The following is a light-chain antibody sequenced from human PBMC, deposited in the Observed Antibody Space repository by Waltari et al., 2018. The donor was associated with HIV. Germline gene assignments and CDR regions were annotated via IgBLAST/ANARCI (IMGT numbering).Light chain of an antibody. Sequence: QSVLTQPPSASGTPGQRVTISCSGSSSNIGRNYGYWYQQLPGTAPKLLIYRNKQRPSGVPDRFSGSKSGTSASLAISGLRSEDEADYYCAAWDDSLSGLVFGGGTKVTVL. CDR1: SSNIGRNY. J-gene: IGLJ3*02. CDR3: AAWDDSLSGLV. V-gene: IGLV1-47*01. CDR2: RNK.